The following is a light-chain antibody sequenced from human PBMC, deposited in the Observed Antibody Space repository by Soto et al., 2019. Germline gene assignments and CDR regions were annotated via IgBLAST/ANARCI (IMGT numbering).Light chain of an antibody. CDR1: DSGVGGYDY. J-gene: IGLJ1*01. V-gene: IGLV2-14*01. CDR2: AVS. CDR3: ASYTSTSTDV. Sequence: QSVLTQPASVSGAPGQSITISCTGTDSGVGGYDYVSWYQHHPGKAPKLMIYAVSNQPSGASNRFSGSKSGNTASLTISGLQADDESDYYCASYTSTSTDVFGTGTKVTVL.